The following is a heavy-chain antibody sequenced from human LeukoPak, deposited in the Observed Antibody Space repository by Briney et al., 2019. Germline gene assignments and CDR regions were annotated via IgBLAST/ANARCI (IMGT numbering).Heavy chain of an antibody. Sequence: SETLSLTCTVSGGSISSYYWSWIRQPPGKGLEWIGYIYYSGSTNYNPSLKSRVTISVDTSKNQFSLKLSSVTAADTAVYYCARGLVAAAHKEYYFDYWGQGALVTVSS. CDR1: GGSISSYY. CDR2: IYYSGST. D-gene: IGHD6-25*01. J-gene: IGHJ4*02. CDR3: ARGLVAAAHKEYYFDY. V-gene: IGHV4-59*01.